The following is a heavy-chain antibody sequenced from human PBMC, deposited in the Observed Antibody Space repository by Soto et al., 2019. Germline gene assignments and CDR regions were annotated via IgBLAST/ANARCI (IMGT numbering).Heavy chain of an antibody. D-gene: IGHD3-3*01. CDR2: ITWNGGNT. J-gene: IGHJ6*02. Sequence: TGGSLRLSCAASGFRFDDYNMHWVRQAPGKGLEWVSLITWNGGNTYYADSVKGRLTISRDGTTQSVSLQMTGLKREDTGLYYCARETLSFGSALDVWGQGXTVTVSS. CDR1: GFRFDDYN. CDR3: ARETLSFGSALDV. V-gene: IGHV3-43*01.